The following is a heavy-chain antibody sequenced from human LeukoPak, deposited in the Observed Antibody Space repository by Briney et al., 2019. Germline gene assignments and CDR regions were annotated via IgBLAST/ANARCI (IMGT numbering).Heavy chain of an antibody. CDR3: ATAIYASSPFDP. CDR2: VDPEDGET. D-gene: IGHD3-22*01. J-gene: IGHJ5*02. V-gene: IGHV1-69-2*01. Sequence: ASVKVSCKVSGYTFTDYYMHWVQQAPGKGLEWMGLVDPEDGETIYAEKFQGRVTITADTSTDTAYMELSSLRSEDTAVYYCATAIYASSPFDPWGQGTLVTVSS. CDR1: GYTFTDYY.